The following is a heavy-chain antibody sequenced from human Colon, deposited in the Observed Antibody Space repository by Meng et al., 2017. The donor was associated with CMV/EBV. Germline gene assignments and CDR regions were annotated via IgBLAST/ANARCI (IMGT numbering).Heavy chain of an antibody. V-gene: IGHV4-34*01. CDR2: INHSGST. Sequence: YGGSCSGYYWCWIRQPPGKGLEWIGEINHSGSTNYNPSLKSRVTISVDTSKNQFSLKLSSVTAADTAVYYCARAPGIQLWLRVGWFDPWGQGTLVTVSS. CDR1: GGSCSGYY. CDR3: ARAPGIQLWLRVGWFDP. D-gene: IGHD5-18*01. J-gene: IGHJ5*02.